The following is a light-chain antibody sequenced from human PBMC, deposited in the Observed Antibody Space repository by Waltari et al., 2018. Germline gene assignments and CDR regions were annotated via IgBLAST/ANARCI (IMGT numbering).Light chain of an antibody. V-gene: IGKV3-11*01. CDR2: VAS. CDR3: QQRYSWPLT. Sequence: EIVLTQSPATLSLSPGERATLSCRASQSVRSYLAWYQQKPGKAPRLLIYVASKRATGIPARFSGSGSGTDFTLTISSLEPEDFAVYYCQQRYSWPLTFGGGTTVEIK. CDR1: QSVRSY. J-gene: IGKJ4*01.